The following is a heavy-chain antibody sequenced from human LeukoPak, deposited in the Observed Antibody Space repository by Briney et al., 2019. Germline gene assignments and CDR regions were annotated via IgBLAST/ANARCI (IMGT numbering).Heavy chain of an antibody. CDR2: INSDGSSE. J-gene: IGHJ6*02. D-gene: IGHD3-9*01. CDR1: GFTFSSYW. V-gene: IGHV3-74*03. Sequence: PGGSLRLSCAASGFTFSSYWMHWVRHAPGKGLVWVSRINSDGSSETYADSVKGRLTISRDNAKNTLYVQMNSLRAEDTAVYYCAREDPYSEGMDVWGQGTSVTVSS. CDR3: AREDPYSEGMDV.